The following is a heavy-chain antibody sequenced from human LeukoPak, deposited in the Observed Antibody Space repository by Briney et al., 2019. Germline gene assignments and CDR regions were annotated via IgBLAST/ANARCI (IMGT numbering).Heavy chain of an antibody. V-gene: IGHV3-48*01. J-gene: IGHJ3*02. CDR2: ISSSSSTI. CDR1: GFSFSSYW. Sequence: GGSLRLSCAASGFSFSSYWMNWVRQAPGKGLEWVSYISSSSSTIYYADSVKGRFTISRDNAKNSLYLQMNSLRAEDTAVYYCARDQVTMIVPQVAFDIWGQGTMVTVSS. CDR3: ARDQVTMIVPQVAFDI. D-gene: IGHD3-22*01.